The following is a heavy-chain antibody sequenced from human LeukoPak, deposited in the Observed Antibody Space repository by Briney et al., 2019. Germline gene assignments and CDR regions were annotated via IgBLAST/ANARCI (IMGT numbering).Heavy chain of an antibody. D-gene: IGHD5-18*01. Sequence: TSETLSLTCTVSGGSISSSSYYWGWIRQPPGKGLEWIGSIYYSGSTYYNPSLKSRVTISVDTSKNQFSLKLSSVTAADTAVYYCARYVDTAMAGFDYWGQGTLVTVSS. J-gene: IGHJ4*02. CDR1: GGSISSSSYY. CDR2: IYYSGST. CDR3: ARYVDTAMAGFDY. V-gene: IGHV4-39*07.